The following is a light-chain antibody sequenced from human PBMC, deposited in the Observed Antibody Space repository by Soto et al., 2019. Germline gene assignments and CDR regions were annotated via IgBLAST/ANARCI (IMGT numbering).Light chain of an antibody. Sequence: QAVVTQPPSVSGAPGQRVTISCTGSSSNIGAGFDVHWYQQFPGTAPQLLIYDNNNRPSGVPHRFSGSKSGTSASLAITGLQAEDEADYYCQSYDISLSASSPSWVFGGGTKLTVL. CDR2: DNN. CDR1: SSNIGAGFD. CDR3: QSYDISLSASSPSWV. J-gene: IGLJ3*02. V-gene: IGLV1-40*01.